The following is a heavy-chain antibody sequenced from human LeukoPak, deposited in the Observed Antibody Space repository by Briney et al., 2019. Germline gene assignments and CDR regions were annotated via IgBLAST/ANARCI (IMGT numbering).Heavy chain of an antibody. J-gene: IGHJ4*02. V-gene: IGHV3-7*01. D-gene: IGHD2-2*01. CDR1: GFTFTSYY. Sequence: GGSLRLSCAASGFTFTSYYMSWVRRAPGKGLEWVANIKQDGSEKHYLDSVKGRFTISRDNAKSSMSLQMNTLRVEDTAVYYCARDGDGVSAMPFDYWGQGTLVTVSS. CDR2: IKQDGSEK. CDR3: ARDGDGVSAMPFDY.